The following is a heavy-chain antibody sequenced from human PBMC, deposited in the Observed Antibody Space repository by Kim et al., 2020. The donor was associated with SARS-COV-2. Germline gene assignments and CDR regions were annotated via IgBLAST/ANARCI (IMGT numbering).Heavy chain of an antibody. V-gene: IGHV1-3*01. CDR2: INAGNGNT. Sequence: ASVKVSCKASGYTFTSYAIHWVRQAPGQRLEWMGWINAGNGNTKYSQKFQGRVTITRDTSASTAYMELSSLRSEDTAVYYCARAPSIFGEYFDLWGRGTLVTVSS. CDR1: GYTFTSYA. CDR3: ARAPSIFGEYFDL. D-gene: IGHD3-3*01. J-gene: IGHJ2*01.